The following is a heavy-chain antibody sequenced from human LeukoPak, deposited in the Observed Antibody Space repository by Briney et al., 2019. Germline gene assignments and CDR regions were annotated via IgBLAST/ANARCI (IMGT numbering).Heavy chain of an antibody. J-gene: IGHJ4*02. CDR2: IYYSGST. CDR1: GVSINSYY. Sequence: PSDTLSLTCTVSGVSINSYYWSCIRQPPGKGLEWIGYIYYSGSTNYNPSLKSRVTISVDTSKNQFSLTLSSVTAADTAVYYCAGSGGLDYHFYYWGQGTVVTVSS. CDR3: AGSGGLDYHFYY. V-gene: IGHV4-59*08. D-gene: IGHD2-15*01.